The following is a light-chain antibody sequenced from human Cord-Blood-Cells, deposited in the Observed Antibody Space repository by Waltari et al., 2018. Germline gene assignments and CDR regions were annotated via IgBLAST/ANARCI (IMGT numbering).Light chain of an antibody. J-gene: IGKJ4*01. CDR3: QQYYSIFT. CDR1: QSVLYSSNNKNY. Sequence: DIVMTQSPDSLAVSLGERATINCKSSQSVLYSSNNKNYLAWYQQKPGQPPKLLIYWASTRESGVPDRFSGSGSGTDVTLTISSLQAEDVAVYYCQQYYSIFTFGGGTKVEIK. V-gene: IGKV4-1*01. CDR2: WAS.